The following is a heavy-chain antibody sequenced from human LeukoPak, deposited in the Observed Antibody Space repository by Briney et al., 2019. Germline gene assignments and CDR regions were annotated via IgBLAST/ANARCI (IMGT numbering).Heavy chain of an antibody. D-gene: IGHD5-12*01. CDR1: GFTVSSNY. J-gene: IGHJ3*02. CDR2: ISDDGTRK. Sequence: GGSLRLSCAASGFTVSSNYMSWVRLAPGKGLEWVAVISDDGTRKYYADSVQGRFTISRDNSKNTLSLQMNSLRAEDMAVYYCAREFSGYDFDIWGQGTTVTVSS. CDR3: AREFSGYDFDI. V-gene: IGHV3-30*03.